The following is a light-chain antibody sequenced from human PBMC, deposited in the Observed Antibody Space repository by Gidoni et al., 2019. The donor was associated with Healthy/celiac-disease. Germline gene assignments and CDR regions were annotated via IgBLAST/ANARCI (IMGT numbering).Light chain of an antibody. CDR1: SSNIGNNY. J-gene: IGLJ1*01. CDR2: DNN. CDR3: GTWDSSLSAGEV. Sequence: QSVLTQPPSGSAAPGQKVTISCSGSSSNIGNNYVSWYQQLPGTAPKLLIYDNNKRPSGIPDRFSGSKSGTSATLCITGLQTGDEADYYCGTWDSSLSAGEVFGTGTKVTVL. V-gene: IGLV1-51*01.